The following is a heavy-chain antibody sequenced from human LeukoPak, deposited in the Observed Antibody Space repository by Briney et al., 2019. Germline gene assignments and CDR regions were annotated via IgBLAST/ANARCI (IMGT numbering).Heavy chain of an antibody. J-gene: IGHJ4*02. CDR1: GYTFTSYY. Sequence: ASVKVSCKASGYTFTSYYMHWVRQAPGQGLEWMGIINPSGGSTSYAQKFQGRVTMPRDTSTSTVYMELSSLRSEDTAVYYCARDLSSGWYFDYWGQGTLVTVSS. V-gene: IGHV1-46*01. CDR2: INPSGGST. D-gene: IGHD6-19*01. CDR3: ARDLSSGWYFDY.